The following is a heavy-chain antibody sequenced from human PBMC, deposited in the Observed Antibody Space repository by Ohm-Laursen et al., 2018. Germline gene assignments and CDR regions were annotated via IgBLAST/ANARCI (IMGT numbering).Heavy chain of an antibody. CDR3: ARDRHQWELGWFDP. Sequence: PSVTLSLPCTVSGGLISRYYWSWITQPSRKGLVWIGYIHYSGSTNYNTSLKSRVTISVDTSKNQFFLKLNSVTAADTAVYYCARDRHQWELGWFDPWGQGTLVTVSS. D-gene: IGHD1-26*01. CDR2: IHYSGST. CDR1: GGLISRYY. J-gene: IGHJ5*02. V-gene: IGHV4-59*01.